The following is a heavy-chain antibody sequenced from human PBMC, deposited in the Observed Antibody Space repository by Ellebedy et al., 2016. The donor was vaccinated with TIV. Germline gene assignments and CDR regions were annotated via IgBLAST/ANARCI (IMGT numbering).Heavy chain of an antibody. CDR2: INAGGERI. V-gene: IGHV3-48*02. J-gene: IGHJ5*02. CDR1: GFNFGDSS. CDR3: ASRAASWYSDNNWFDP. Sequence: GESLKISCAGSGFNFGDSSMNWVRQAPGKGLEWISYINAGGERIYYADSVKGRFTISRDNARNILYLHMNSLRDEDTAVYYCASRAASWYSDNNWFDPWGQGSPVTVSS. D-gene: IGHD6-13*01.